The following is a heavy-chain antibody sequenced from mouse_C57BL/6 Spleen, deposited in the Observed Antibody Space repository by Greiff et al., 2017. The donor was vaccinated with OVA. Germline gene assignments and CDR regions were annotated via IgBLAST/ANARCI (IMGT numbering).Heavy chain of an antibody. V-gene: IGHV1-26*01. D-gene: IGHD4-1*01. CDR1: GYTFTDYY. CDR3: ARWGLTGTVDFDY. CDR2: INPNNGGT. J-gene: IGHJ2*01. Sequence: EVQLQQSGPELVKPGASVKISCKASGYTFTDYYMNWVKQSHGKSLEWIGDINPNNGGTSYNQKFKGKATLTVDKSSSTAYMELRSLTSEDSAVYYCARWGLTGTVDFDYWGQGTTLTVSS.